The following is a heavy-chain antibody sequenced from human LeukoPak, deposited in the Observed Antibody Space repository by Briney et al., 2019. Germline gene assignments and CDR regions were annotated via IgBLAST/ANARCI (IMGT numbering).Heavy chain of an antibody. CDR3: AKLNLGWPALGAFDI. CDR2: ISGSGGST. D-gene: IGHD6-19*01. J-gene: IGHJ3*02. CDR1: GFTFSSYA. Sequence: GGSLRLSCAASGFTFSSYAMSWVRQAPGKGLGWVSAISGSGGSTYYADSVKGRFTISRDNSKNTLYLQMNGLRAEDTAVYYCAKLNLGWPALGAFDIWGQGTMVTVSS. V-gene: IGHV3-23*01.